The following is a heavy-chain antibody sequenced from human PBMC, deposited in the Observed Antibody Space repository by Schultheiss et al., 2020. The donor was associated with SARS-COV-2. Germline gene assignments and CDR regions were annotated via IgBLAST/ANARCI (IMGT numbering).Heavy chain of an antibody. Sequence: GGSLRLSCAASGFTFSDYYMSWIRQAPGKGLEWVSYISSSGSSLYYADSVKGRFTLSRDNSKNTMYLQMNSLRVEDTAVYYCAKDRTLTMIVTQQFDYWGQGTLVTVSS. V-gene: IGHV3-11*01. D-gene: IGHD3-22*01. CDR1: GFTFSDYY. CDR3: AKDRTLTMIVTQQFDY. CDR2: ISSSGSSL. J-gene: IGHJ4*02.